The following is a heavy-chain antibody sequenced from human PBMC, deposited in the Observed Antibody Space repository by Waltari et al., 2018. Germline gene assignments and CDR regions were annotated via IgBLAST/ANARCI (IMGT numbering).Heavy chain of an antibody. CDR1: GGSFTAYY. Sequence: QVQLQQWGAGLLKPSETLSLSCAVSGGSFTAYYWRWIRQPPGKGREWIGQINHSGFTEYNPSLTSRVTISVDTSRRQVSLTLTSLTAADTAVYFCAREGSGTWFQPDSWGQGILVTVSS. J-gene: IGHJ4*02. V-gene: IGHV4-34*02. D-gene: IGHD6-25*01. CDR3: AREGSGTWFQPDS. CDR2: INHSGFT.